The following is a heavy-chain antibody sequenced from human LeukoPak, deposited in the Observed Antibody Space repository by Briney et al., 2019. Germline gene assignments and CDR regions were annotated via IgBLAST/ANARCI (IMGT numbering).Heavy chain of an antibody. CDR1: GFTFSSYW. Sequence: GGSLRLSCAASGFTFSSYWMSWVRQAPGKGLEWVANIKQDGSEKYYVDSVKGRFTISRDNAKNSLYLQMNSLRAEDTAVYYCARAIALRQGSSWYLEDWGQGTMVTVSS. J-gene: IGHJ3*01. V-gene: IGHV3-7*04. D-gene: IGHD6-13*01. CDR2: IKQDGSEK. CDR3: ARAIALRQGSSWYLED.